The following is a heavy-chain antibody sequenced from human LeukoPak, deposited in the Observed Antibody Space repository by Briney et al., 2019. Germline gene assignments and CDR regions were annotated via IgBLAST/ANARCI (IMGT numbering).Heavy chain of an antibody. D-gene: IGHD3-22*01. V-gene: IGHV1-8*01. CDR1: GYTFTSYD. Sequence: ASVKVSCKASGYTFTSYDINWVRQATGQGLEWMGWMNPNSGNTGYAQKFQGRVTMTRNTSISTAYMELSSLRSEGTAVYYCARGSEYYYDSSADYWGQGTLVTVSS. J-gene: IGHJ4*02. CDR3: ARGSEYYYDSSADY. CDR2: MNPNSGNT.